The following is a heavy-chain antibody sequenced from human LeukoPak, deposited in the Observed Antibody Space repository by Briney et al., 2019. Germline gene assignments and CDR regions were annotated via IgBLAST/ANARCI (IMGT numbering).Heavy chain of an antibody. V-gene: IGHV3-21*01. D-gene: IGHD4-11*01. Sequence: PGGSLRHSCAASGFTFSSYSVNWVRRAPGKGPEWVSSISTTSTYIYYADSVKGRFTISRDNAKSSLYLQMNSLRAEDTAVYYCARDVHSDYDYYAMDVWGQGTTVTVSS. CDR2: ISTTSTYI. CDR3: ARDVHSDYDYYAMDV. CDR1: GFTFSSYS. J-gene: IGHJ6*02.